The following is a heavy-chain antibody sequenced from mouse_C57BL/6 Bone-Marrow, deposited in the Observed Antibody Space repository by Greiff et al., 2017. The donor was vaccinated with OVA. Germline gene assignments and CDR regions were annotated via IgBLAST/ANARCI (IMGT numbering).Heavy chain of an antibody. CDR2: IDPENGDT. CDR3: TNYGMDY. J-gene: IGHJ4*01. CDR1: GFNIKDDY. V-gene: IGHV14-4*01. Sequence: PLQQSGAELVRPGASVKLSCTASGFNIKDDYMHWVKQRPEQGLEWIGWIDPENGDTEYASKFQGKATITADTSSNTAYLQLSSLTSEDTAVYYCTNYGMDYWGQGTSVTVSS.